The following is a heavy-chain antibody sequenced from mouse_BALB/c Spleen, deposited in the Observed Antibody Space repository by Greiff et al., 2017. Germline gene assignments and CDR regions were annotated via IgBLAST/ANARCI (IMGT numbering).Heavy chain of an antibody. CDR1: GFTFSSFG. CDR2: ISSGSSTI. CDR3: ARRSRATSNYFDY. J-gene: IGHJ2*01. V-gene: IGHV5-17*02. Sequence: DVKLVESGGGLVQPGGSRKLSCAASGFTFSSFGMHWVRQAPEKGLEWVAYISSGSSTIYYADTVKGRFTISRDNPKNTRFLQMTSLRSEDTAMYYCARRSRATSNYFDYWGQGTTLTVSS. D-gene: IGHD3-1*01.